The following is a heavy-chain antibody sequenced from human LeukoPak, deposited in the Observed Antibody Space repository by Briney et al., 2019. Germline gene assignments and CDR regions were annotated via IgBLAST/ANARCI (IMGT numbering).Heavy chain of an antibody. CDR1: GFTFSSYA. D-gene: IGHD4-17*01. CDR2: ISGSGGST. J-gene: IGHJ4*02. V-gene: IGHV3-23*01. Sequence: GGSLRLSCAASGFTFSSYAMSWVRQAPGKGLEWVSAISGSGGSTYYADSVKGRFTISRDNSKNTLYLQMNSLRAEDTAVYYCAKDIYPMTTGLGFDYWGQGTLVTVSS. CDR3: AKDIYPMTTGLGFDY.